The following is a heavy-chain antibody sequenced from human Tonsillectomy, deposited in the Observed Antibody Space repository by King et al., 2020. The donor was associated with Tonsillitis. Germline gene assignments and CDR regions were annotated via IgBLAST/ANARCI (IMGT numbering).Heavy chain of an antibody. CDR2: IHYSGST. V-gene: IGHV4-59*08. D-gene: IGHD2-8*02. J-gene: IGHJ4*02. Sequence: VQLQESGPGLVKPSETLSLTCGVSGGSMNSYYWSWIRQPPGKGPEWIGYIHYSGSTKYNPSLKSRITISIDTSKNQFSLKVNSVTAADTAVYYCARRHCYGGVCNPFVFDLWGPGNLVIVSS. CDR3: ARRHCYGGVCNPFVFDL. CDR1: GGSMNSYY.